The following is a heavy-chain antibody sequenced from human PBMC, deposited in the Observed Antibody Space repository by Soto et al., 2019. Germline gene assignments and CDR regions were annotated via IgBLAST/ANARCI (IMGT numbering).Heavy chain of an antibody. Sequence: SGPTLVNPTQPLTLTCTFSGFSLSTSGMCVSWIRQPPGKALEWLALIDWDDDKYYSTSLKTRLTISKDTSKNQVVLTMTNMDPVDTATYYCAGSNYYDSSGYSALFDYWGQGTMVTVSS. CDR3: AGSNYYDSSGYSALFDY. CDR1: GFSLSTSGMC. V-gene: IGHV2-70*01. J-gene: IGHJ4*02. CDR2: IDWDDDK. D-gene: IGHD3-22*01.